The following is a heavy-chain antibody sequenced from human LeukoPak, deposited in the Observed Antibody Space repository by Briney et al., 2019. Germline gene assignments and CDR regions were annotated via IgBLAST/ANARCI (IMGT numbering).Heavy chain of an antibody. CDR2: IYYSGST. CDR3: ARAKVRGQWPPDYFDY. CDR1: GGSISSSSYY. Sequence: PSETLSLTCTVSGGSISSSSYYWGWIRQPPGKGLEWIGSIYYSGSTYYNPSLKSRATISVDTSKNQFSLKLSSVTAADTAVYYCARAKVRGQWPPDYFDYWGQGTLVTVSS. J-gene: IGHJ4*02. V-gene: IGHV4-39*07. D-gene: IGHD6-19*01.